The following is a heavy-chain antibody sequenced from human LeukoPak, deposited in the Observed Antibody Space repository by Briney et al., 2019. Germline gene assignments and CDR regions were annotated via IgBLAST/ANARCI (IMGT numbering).Heavy chain of an antibody. CDR3: ARALGAFDI. CDR2: IYHSGST. Sequence: SETLSLTCTVSGYSISSDYYWGWIRQPPGKGLEWIGSIYHSGSTYYNPSLKSRVTISLDKSKNQVSLKLKSVTAADTAVYYCARALGAFDIWGQGTMVTVSS. CDR1: GYSISSDYY. V-gene: IGHV4-38-2*02. J-gene: IGHJ3*02.